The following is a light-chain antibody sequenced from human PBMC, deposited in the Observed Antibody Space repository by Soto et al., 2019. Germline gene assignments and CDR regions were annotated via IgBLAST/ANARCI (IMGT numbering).Light chain of an antibody. V-gene: IGKV1-5*03. J-gene: IGKJ1*01. CDR3: QQYNSYSRT. Sequence: DIQMTQSPSTLSASVGDRVTITCRASQTINSYLAWYQQKPGKAPKLLIYKASSLESGVPSRFSGSGSGTEFTLTISSLQPDDFATYYCQQYNSYSRTFGQGTKVDIK. CDR1: QTINSY. CDR2: KAS.